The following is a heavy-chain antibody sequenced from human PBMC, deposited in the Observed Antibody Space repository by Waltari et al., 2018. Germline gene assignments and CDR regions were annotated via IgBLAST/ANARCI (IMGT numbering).Heavy chain of an antibody. CDR2: IYYSGST. V-gene: IGHV4-59*01. D-gene: IGHD6-13*01. J-gene: IGHJ4*02. CDR1: GFTFSSYW. CDR3: ACTGYSSSFDY. Sequence: VQLVESGGGLVQPGGSLRLSCAASGFTFSSYWMSWVRQAPGKGLEWIGYIYYSGSTNYNPSLKSRVTISVDTSKNQFSLKLSSVTAADTAVYYCACTGYSSSFDYWGQGTLVTVSS.